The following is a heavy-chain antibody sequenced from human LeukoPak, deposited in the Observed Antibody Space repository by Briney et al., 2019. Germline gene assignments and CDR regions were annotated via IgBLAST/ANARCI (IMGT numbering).Heavy chain of an antibody. V-gene: IGHV1-2*02. D-gene: IGHD4-17*01. CDR1: GYTFTGYY. J-gene: IGHJ6*02. CDR2: INPNSGGT. CDR3: ATVTTSYYYYGMYV. Sequence: ASVKVSCKASGYTFTGYYMHWVRQAPGQGLEWMGWINPNSGGTNYAQKFQGRVTMTRDTSISTAYMELSRLRSDDTAVYYCATVTTSYYYYGMYVWGQGTTVTVSS.